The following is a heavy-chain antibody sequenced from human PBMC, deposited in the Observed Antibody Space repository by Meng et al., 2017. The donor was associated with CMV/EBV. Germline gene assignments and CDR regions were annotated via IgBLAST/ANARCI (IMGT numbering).Heavy chain of an antibody. CDR1: GYTFTGYY. CDR2: INPNSGGT. J-gene: IGHJ4*02. CDR3: ARYSYGYLFDY. V-gene: IGHV1-2*02. Sequence: GESLKISCKASGYTFTGYYMHWVRQAPGQGLEWMGWINPNSGGTNYAQKFQGRVTMTRDTSISTAYMELSRLRSDDTAVYYCARYSYGYLFDYWGQGTLVTVSS. D-gene: IGHD5-18*01.